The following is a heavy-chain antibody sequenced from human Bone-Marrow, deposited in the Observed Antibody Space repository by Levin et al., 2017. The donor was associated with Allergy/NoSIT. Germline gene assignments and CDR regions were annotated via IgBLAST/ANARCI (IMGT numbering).Heavy chain of an antibody. D-gene: IGHD5-12*01. CDR2: IYYSGNT. CDR1: GGSISGGGYY. CDR3: ARFNGYDFDY. J-gene: IGHJ4*02. Sequence: SCTVSGGSISGGGYYWSWIRQHPGKGLEWIGYIYYSGNTYYNPSLKSRVIISVVTSKNQLSLKLTSVTVADTAVYYCARFNGYDFDYWGQGPLVTVSS. V-gene: IGHV4-31*03.